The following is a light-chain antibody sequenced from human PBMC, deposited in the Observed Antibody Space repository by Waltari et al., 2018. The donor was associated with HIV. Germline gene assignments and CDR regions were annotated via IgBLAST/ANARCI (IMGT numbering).Light chain of an antibody. V-gene: IGKV3D-15*01. CDR3: QQYNNWPRT. CDR1: QSVSSN. J-gene: IGKJ1*01. CDR2: GAS. Sequence: EIVMTQSPATLSLSPGERATLSCRASQSVSSNLAWYQQKPGQAPRLLIYGASTRATGIPARFSGSGSGTEFILTISSLQSEDFAIYYCQQYNNWPRTFGQGTKVEIK.